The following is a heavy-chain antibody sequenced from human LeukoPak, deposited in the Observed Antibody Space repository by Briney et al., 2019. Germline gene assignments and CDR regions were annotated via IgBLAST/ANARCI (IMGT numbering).Heavy chain of an antibody. J-gene: IGHJ1*01. CDR3: YITMFPLKYSHH. V-gene: IGHV4-38-2*01. CDR1: GYSISSGYY. Sequence: SETLSLTCAVSGYSISSGYYWGWIRQPPGKGLEWIGSIYHSGSTYYNPSLKSRVTISVDTSKNQFSLKLSSVTAADTAVYYCYITMFPLKYSHHWGQGTLVTVSS. D-gene: IGHD3-10*02. CDR2: IYHSGST.